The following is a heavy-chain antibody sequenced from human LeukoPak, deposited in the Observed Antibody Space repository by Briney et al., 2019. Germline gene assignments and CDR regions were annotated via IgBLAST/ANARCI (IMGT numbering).Heavy chain of an antibody. J-gene: IGHJ4*02. CDR3: AREHYYDSTAYLD. Sequence: GASVKVSCKASGYTFTGYYMHWVRQAPGQGLEWMGWINPNSGGTNYAQKFQGRVTMTRDTSISTAYMELSRLRSDDTAVYYCAREHYYDSTAYLDWGQGTLVSVSS. V-gene: IGHV1-2*02. CDR1: GYTFTGYY. D-gene: IGHD3-22*01. CDR2: INPNSGGT.